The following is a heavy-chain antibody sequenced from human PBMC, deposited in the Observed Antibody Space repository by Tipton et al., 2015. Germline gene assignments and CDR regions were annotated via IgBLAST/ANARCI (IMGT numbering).Heavy chain of an antibody. CDR1: GGTVSSNS. D-gene: IGHD5-12*01. V-gene: IGHV1-69*01. Sequence: QLVQSGAVVKRPGSSVKLSCKASGGTVSSNSISWVRQAPGRGLEWMGGNIPISGRANYAQKFQGRVTITADESTNIAYMEMNNLRSEDTAIYFCARLGGYSGYDFGDYWGQGTLVTVSS. CDR2: NIPISGRA. CDR3: ARLGGYSGYDFGDY. J-gene: IGHJ4*02.